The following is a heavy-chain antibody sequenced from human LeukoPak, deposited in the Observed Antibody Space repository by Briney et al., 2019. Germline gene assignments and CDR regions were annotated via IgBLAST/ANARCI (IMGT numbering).Heavy chain of an antibody. CDR2: IGPDGDT. V-gene: IGHV3-13*01. J-gene: IGHJ4*02. Sequence: AGGSLRLSCPVSGFTLSSTDMHWVRQVQGKGLEWVSHIGPDGDTHYPDSVKGRFTISRDGAKNSLYLQMNSLRAEDTAVYYCARGGKGYGPLGYWGQGTLVTVSS. CDR3: ARGGKGYGPLGY. D-gene: IGHD5-18*01. CDR1: GFTLSSTD.